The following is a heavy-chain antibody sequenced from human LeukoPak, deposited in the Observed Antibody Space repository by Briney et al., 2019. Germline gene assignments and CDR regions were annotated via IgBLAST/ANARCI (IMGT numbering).Heavy chain of an antibody. Sequence: GALRLSCAASGFTFSSYWMSWVRQAPEKGQEWVANIKQDGSEKYYVDSVKGRFTISRDNAKNSLYLQMNSLRAEDTAVYYCASAGTYYDFWNDYWGQGTLVTVSS. CDR2: IKQDGSEK. V-gene: IGHV3-7*01. CDR3: ASAGTYYDFWNDY. D-gene: IGHD3-3*01. J-gene: IGHJ4*02. CDR1: GFTFSSYW.